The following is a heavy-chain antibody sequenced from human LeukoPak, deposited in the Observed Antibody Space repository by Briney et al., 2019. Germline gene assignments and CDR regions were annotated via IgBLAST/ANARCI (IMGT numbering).Heavy chain of an antibody. Sequence: ASVKVSCKASGYTFTTHGLIWVRQAPGQGLEWVGWISVYNGNTHYAQKFQGRVTMTTDTSTSTAYMELRSLRSDDTAVYYCARFRYYDSSGRNDCWGQGTLVTVSS. J-gene: IGHJ4*02. CDR2: ISVYNGNT. CDR3: ARFRYYDSSGRNDC. CDR1: GYTFTTHG. V-gene: IGHV1-18*01. D-gene: IGHD3-22*01.